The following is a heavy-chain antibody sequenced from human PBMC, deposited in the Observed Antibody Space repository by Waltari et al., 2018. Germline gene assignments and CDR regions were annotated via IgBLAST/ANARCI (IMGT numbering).Heavy chain of an antibody. J-gene: IGHJ6*02. V-gene: IGHV3-33*01. Sequence: QVQLVESGGGVVQPGRSLRLSCAASGFTFSSYGMHWVRQAPGKGMVWVAVIWYDGSNKYYADSVKGRFTISRDNSKNTLYLQMNSLRAEDTAVYYCARTPIIVVPAANYGMDVWGQGTTVTVSS. CDR3: ARTPIIVVPAANYGMDV. D-gene: IGHD2-2*01. CDR2: IWYDGSNK. CDR1: GFTFSSYG.